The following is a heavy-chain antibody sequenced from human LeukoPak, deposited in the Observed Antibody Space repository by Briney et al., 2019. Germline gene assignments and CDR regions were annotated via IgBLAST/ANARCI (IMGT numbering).Heavy chain of an antibody. CDR3: ATRSVYYDSSGYTFDY. CDR2: ISSSSSYI. V-gene: IGHV3-21*01. D-gene: IGHD3-22*01. CDR1: GFTFSSYS. J-gene: IGHJ4*02. Sequence: GGSLRLSCAASGFTFSSYSMNWVRQAPGKGLEWVSSISSSSSYIYYADSVKGRFTISRDNSKNTLYLQMNSLRAEDTAVYYCATRSVYYDSSGYTFDYWGQGTLVTVSS.